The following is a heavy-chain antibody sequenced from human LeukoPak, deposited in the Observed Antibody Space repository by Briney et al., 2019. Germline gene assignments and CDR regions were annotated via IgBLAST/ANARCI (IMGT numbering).Heavy chain of an antibody. Sequence: PSETLSLTCTVSGGSISSSSYYWGWIRQPPGKGLEWIGSIYYSGSTYYNPSLKSRVTISVDTSKNQFSLKLSSVTAADTAVYYCAREGAVAGTGGFADYWGQGTLVTVSS. CDR2: IYYSGST. J-gene: IGHJ4*02. V-gene: IGHV4-39*07. CDR3: AREGAVAGTGGFADY. CDR1: GGSISSSSYY. D-gene: IGHD6-19*01.